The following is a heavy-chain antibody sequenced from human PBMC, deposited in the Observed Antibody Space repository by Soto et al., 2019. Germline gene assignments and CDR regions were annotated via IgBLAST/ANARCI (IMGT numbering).Heavy chain of an antibody. CDR3: AKAVGSSWYGGDWFDP. Sequence: SLRLSCAASGFTFSSYAMSWVRQAPGKGLEWVSAISGSGGSTYYADSVKGRFTISRDNSKNTLYLQMNSLRAEDTAVYYCAKAVGSSWYGGDWFDPWGQGTLVTVSS. J-gene: IGHJ5*02. V-gene: IGHV3-23*01. D-gene: IGHD6-13*01. CDR2: ISGSGGST. CDR1: GFTFSSYA.